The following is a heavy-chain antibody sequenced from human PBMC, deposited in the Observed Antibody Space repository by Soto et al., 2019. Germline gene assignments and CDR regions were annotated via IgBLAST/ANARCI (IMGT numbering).Heavy chain of an antibody. CDR2: IYYSGST. D-gene: IGHD3-10*01. CDR3: ARGWDYYGSGSYYNRGYFDY. J-gene: IGHJ4*02. Sequence: SETLSLTCTVSGGSISSGGYYWSWIRQHPGKGLEWIGYIYYSGSTYYNPSLKSRVTISVDTSKNQFSLKLSSVTAADTAVYYCARGWDYYGSGSYYNRGYFDYWGQGTLVTVSS. CDR1: GGSISSGGYY. V-gene: IGHV4-31*03.